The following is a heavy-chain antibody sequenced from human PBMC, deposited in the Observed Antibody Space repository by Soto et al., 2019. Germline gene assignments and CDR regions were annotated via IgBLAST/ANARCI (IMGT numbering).Heavy chain of an antibody. Sequence: EVQLVESGGGLVQPGGSLRLSCAASGFTFSSYDMHWVRQATGKGLEWVSAIGTAGDTYYPGSVKGRFTISRENAKNSLYLQMNSLRAGDTAVYYCAREAEYCSGGSCYSWYYGMDVWGQGTTVTVSS. V-gene: IGHV3-13*04. D-gene: IGHD2-15*01. CDR2: IGTAGDT. CDR3: AREAEYCSGGSCYSWYYGMDV. J-gene: IGHJ6*02. CDR1: GFTFSSYD.